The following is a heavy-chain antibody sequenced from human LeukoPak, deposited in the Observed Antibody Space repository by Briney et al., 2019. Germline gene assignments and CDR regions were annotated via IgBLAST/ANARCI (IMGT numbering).Heavy chain of an antibody. CDR2: ISGSGGST. CDR3: AKSGLYYDILTGYNYFDY. CDR1: GFTFSSYA. Sequence: GGSLRLSCAASGFTFSSYAMSWVRQPPGKGLEWVSAISGSGGSTYYADSVKGRFTISRDNSKNTLYLQMNSLRAEDTAVYYCAKSGLYYDILTGYNYFDYWGQGTLVTVSS. J-gene: IGHJ4*02. D-gene: IGHD3-9*01. V-gene: IGHV3-23*01.